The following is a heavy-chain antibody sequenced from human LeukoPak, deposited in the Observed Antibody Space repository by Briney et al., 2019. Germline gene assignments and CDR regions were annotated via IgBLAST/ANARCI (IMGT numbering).Heavy chain of an antibody. V-gene: IGHV4-39*01. CDR1: GGSISSSTYY. CDR2: IYYSGT. D-gene: IGHD2-2*01. CDR3: ARQSCTSTSCPFDY. J-gene: IGHJ4*02. Sequence: SETLSLTCTVSGGSISSSTYYWGWIRQPPGKGLEWIGSIYYSGTYYNPSLKSRVTISGDTSEKQFSLNLNSVTAADTAVYYCARQSCTSTSCPFDYWGQGTLVIVSS.